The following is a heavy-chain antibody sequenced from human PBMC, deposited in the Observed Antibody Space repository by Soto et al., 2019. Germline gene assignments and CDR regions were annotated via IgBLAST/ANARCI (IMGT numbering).Heavy chain of an antibody. J-gene: IGHJ6*02. CDR3: ARDRAITMVRGYYYGMDV. V-gene: IGHV1-69*13. Sequence: GASVKVSCKASGGTFSNYAISWVRQAPGQGLEWMGGIIPIFGTANYAQKFQGRVTITADESTSTAYMELSSLRSEDTAVCYCARDRAITMVRGYYYGMDVWGQGTTVTVSS. CDR2: IIPIFGTA. D-gene: IGHD3-10*01. CDR1: GGTFSNYA.